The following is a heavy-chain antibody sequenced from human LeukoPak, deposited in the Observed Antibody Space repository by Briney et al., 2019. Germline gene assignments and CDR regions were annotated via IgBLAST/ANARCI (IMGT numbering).Heavy chain of an antibody. CDR3: ARTYSSGWYYFDY. CDR2: IKQDETEK. V-gene: IGHV3-7*01. D-gene: IGHD6-19*01. J-gene: IGHJ4*02. Sequence: GESLRLSCTASGFTFSNFWMGWVRQAPGKGLEWVANIKQDETEKFYLGSVKGRFTISRDKSKKTLYLQMNSLRAEDTAVYYCARTYSSGWYYFDYWGQGTLVTVSS. CDR1: GFTFSNFW.